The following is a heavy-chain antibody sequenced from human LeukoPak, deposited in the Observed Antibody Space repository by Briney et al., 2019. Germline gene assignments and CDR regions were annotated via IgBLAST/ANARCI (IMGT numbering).Heavy chain of an antibody. CDR1: GGSISSYY. Sequence: SETLSLTCTVSGGSISSYYWRWIRQPPGKGLEWIGYIYYSGSTNYNPSLKSRVTISVDTSKNQFSLKLSSVTAADTAVYYCARGGSTGTTGPLDYWGQGTLVTVSS. J-gene: IGHJ4*02. CDR3: ARGGSTGTTGPLDY. D-gene: IGHD1-1*01. V-gene: IGHV4-59*12. CDR2: IYYSGST.